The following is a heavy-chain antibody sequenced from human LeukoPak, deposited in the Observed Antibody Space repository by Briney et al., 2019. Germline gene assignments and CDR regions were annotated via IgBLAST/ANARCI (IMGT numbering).Heavy chain of an antibody. CDR3: ARSVPAAISYFDY. J-gene: IGHJ4*02. Sequence: ASVKVSCKASGYTFTGYYMHWVRQAPGQGLEWMGWISPNSGGTNYAQKFQGRITMTRDTSISTAYMELSRLRSDDTAVYYCARSVPAAISYFDYWGQGTLVTVSS. V-gene: IGHV1-2*02. D-gene: IGHD2-2*01. CDR1: GYTFTGYY. CDR2: ISPNSGGT.